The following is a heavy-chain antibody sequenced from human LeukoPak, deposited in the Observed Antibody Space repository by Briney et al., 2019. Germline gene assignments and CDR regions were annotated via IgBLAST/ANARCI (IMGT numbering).Heavy chain of an antibody. CDR1: GFTFSSYA. CDR3: AREGGYLYYFDY. Sequence: GGSLRLSCAASGFTFSSYAMHWVRQAPGKGLEWVAVISYDGSSKYYADSVKGRFTISRDNSKNTLYLQMNSLRAEDTAVYYCAREGGYLYYFDYWGQGTLVTVSS. J-gene: IGHJ4*02. D-gene: IGHD5-18*01. CDR2: ISYDGSSK. V-gene: IGHV3-30-3*01.